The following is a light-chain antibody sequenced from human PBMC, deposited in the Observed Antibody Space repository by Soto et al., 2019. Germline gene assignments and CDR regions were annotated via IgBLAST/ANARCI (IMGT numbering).Light chain of an antibody. V-gene: IGKV3-15*01. Sequence: EVVMTQSPGTLSVSLGESATLSCRASQSVDGYLAWYQQKPGQAPRLLIYGASTRATGATARFRGGGSGTEFTLTISSLQSEDSAVYYCQQYHKWPPITFGQGTRRRL. CDR1: QSVDGY. CDR2: GAS. CDR3: QQYHKWPPIT. J-gene: IGKJ5*01.